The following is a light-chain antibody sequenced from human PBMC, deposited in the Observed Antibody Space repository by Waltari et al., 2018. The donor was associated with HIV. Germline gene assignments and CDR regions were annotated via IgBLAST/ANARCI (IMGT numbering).Light chain of an antibody. J-gene: IGLJ3*02. Sequence: QSVLTQSPSASGTPGQRVPISCSGSSSHVGQNYVYWFQQISGTGPKLLIYWGSQRPSGVPDRFSGSKSGTSASLAISGLRSEDEADYYCAVWDDNLSAWVFGGGTRLTVL. CDR1: SSHVGQNY. CDR3: AVWDDNLSAWV. CDR2: WGS. V-gene: IGLV1-47*01.